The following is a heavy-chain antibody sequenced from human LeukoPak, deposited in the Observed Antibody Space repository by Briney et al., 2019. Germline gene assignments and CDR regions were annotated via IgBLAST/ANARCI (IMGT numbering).Heavy chain of an antibody. Sequence: SQTLSLTCAISGDSVSSNSVAWNWIRQSPSRGLEWLGRTYYRSKWYNDYAVSVKSRITINPDTSKNQFSLQLNSVTPEDTAVYYCARREQQLARGWFDPWGQGTLVTVSS. D-gene: IGHD6-13*01. J-gene: IGHJ5*02. CDR3: ARREQQLARGWFDP. V-gene: IGHV6-1*01. CDR2: TYYRSKWYN. CDR1: GDSVSSNSVA.